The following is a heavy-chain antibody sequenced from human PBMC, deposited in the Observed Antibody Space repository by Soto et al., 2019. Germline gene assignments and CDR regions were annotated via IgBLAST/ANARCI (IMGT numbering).Heavy chain of an antibody. V-gene: IGHV1-69*10. J-gene: IGHJ6*02. Sequence: SVKVSCKPSGDNFKKNVFTWVRQAPGQGLEWMGGTTPALGKTHYIEKFQGRVTITVDDATRTVYMEVRDLTSEDTAIYYCARGPFRPSAMDVWGQGTTVTVSS. D-gene: IGHD3-10*01. CDR3: ARGPFRPSAMDV. CDR1: GDNFKKNV. CDR2: TTPALGKT.